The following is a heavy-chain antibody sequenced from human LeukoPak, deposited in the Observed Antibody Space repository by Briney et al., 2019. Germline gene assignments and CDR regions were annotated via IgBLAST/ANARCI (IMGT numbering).Heavy chain of an antibody. Sequence: PGGSLRLSCAASGFTFNSYWMHWVRHAPGKGLVWVSRMSGDGRSTGYADSVKGRFTISRDNAKNTLYLQMDSLRGEDTAVYYCASGYYGSGSYLTPWGQGTLVTVSS. V-gene: IGHV3-74*01. J-gene: IGHJ5*02. CDR1: GFTFNSYW. CDR3: ASGYYGSGSYLTP. CDR2: MSGDGRST. D-gene: IGHD3-10*01.